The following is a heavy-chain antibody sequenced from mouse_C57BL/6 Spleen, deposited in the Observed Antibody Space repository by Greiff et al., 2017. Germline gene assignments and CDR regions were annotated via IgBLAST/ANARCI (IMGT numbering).Heavy chain of an antibody. D-gene: IGHD2-2*01. CDR1: GYTFTSYW. CDR3: ARGLWLRQRGFDY. Sequence: QVQLKQPGAELVMPGASVKLSCKASGYTFTSYWMHWVKQRPGQGLEWIGEIDPSDSYTNYNQKFKGKSTLTVDKSSSTAYMQLSSLTSEDSAVYYCARGLWLRQRGFDYWGQGTTLTVSS. CDR2: IDPSDSYT. V-gene: IGHV1-69*01. J-gene: IGHJ2*01.